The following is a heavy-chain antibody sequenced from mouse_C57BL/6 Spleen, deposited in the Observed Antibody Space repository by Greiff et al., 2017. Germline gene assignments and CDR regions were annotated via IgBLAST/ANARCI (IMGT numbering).Heavy chain of an antibody. V-gene: IGHV1-54*01. Sequence: VQLQQSGAELVRPGTSVKVSCKASGYAFTNYLIEWVKQRPGQGLEWIGVINPGSGGTNYNEKFKGKATLTADKSSSTAYMQLSSLTSEDSAVYYCARERDGYYGSAMDYWGQGTSVTVSS. CDR2: INPGSGGT. J-gene: IGHJ4*01. CDR3: ARERDGYYGSAMDY. D-gene: IGHD2-3*01. CDR1: GYAFTNYL.